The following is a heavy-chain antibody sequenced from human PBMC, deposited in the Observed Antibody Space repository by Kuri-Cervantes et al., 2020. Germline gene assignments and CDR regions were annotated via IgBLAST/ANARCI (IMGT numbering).Heavy chain of an antibody. D-gene: IGHD3-22*01. CDR2: INNDGTST. CDR3: ARGAYYDSSGYYPSVG. J-gene: IGHJ4*02. V-gene: IGHV3-74*01. CDR1: GFTFSSYW. Sequence: ETLSLTCAASGFTFSSYWMHWVRQAPGKGLVWVPHINNDGTSTTYADSVKGRFSISRDNAKNTLYLQLNSLRAEDTAVYYCARGAYYDSSGYYPSVGWGQGTLVTVSS.